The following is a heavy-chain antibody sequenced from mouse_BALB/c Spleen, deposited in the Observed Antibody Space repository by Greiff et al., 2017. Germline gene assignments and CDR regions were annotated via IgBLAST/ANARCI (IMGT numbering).Heavy chain of an antibody. D-gene: IGHD3-1*01. Sequence: EVMLVESGAELVRPGALVKLSCKASGFNIKDYYMHWVKQRPEQGLEWIGWIDPENGNTIYDPKFQGKASITADTSSNTAYLQLSSLTSEDTAVYYCARSGGRNYAMDYWGQGTSVTVSS. J-gene: IGHJ4*01. V-gene: IGHV14-1*02. CDR1: GFNIKDYY. CDR3: ARSGGRNYAMDY. CDR2: IDPENGNT.